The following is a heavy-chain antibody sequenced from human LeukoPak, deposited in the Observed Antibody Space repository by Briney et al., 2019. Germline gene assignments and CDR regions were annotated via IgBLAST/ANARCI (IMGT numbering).Heavy chain of an antibody. D-gene: IGHD2-2*01. Sequence: PGRSLRLSCAASGFTFSSYAMHWVRQAPGKGLEWVAVISYDGSNKYYADSVKGRFTISRDNSKNTLYLQMNSLRAEDTAVYYCASNGRVVPAAPSDYWGQGTLVTVSS. CDR3: ASNGRVVPAAPSDY. V-gene: IGHV3-30-3*01. CDR1: GFTFSSYA. J-gene: IGHJ4*02. CDR2: ISYDGSNK.